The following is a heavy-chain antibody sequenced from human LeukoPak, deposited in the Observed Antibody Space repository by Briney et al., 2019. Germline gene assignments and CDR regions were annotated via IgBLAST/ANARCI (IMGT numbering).Heavy chain of an antibody. Sequence: ASVKVSCKASGYTFTSYYMHWVRQAPGQRLEWMGWINAGNGNTKYSQKFRGRVTITRDTSASTAYMELSSLRSEDTAVYYCASQYSSSYYYYYYGMGVWGQGTTVTVSS. CDR2: INAGNGNT. D-gene: IGHD6-13*01. CDR3: ASQYSSSYYYYYYGMGV. V-gene: IGHV1-3*01. CDR1: GYTFTSYY. J-gene: IGHJ6*02.